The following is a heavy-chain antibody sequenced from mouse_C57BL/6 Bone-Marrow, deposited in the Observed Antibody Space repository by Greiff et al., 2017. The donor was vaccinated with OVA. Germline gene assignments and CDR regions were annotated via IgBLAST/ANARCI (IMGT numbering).Heavy chain of an antibody. CDR1: GYTFTSYW. V-gene: IGHV1-50*01. D-gene: IGHD2-3*01. Sequence: VQLQQPGAELVKPGASVKLSCKASGYTFTSYWMQWVKQRPGQGLEWIGEIDPSDSYTNYNQKFKGKATLTVDTSSSTAYMQLSSLTSEDSAVYYCARYGDGYYDYWGQGTTLTVSS. CDR3: ARYGDGYYDY. CDR2: IDPSDSYT. J-gene: IGHJ2*01.